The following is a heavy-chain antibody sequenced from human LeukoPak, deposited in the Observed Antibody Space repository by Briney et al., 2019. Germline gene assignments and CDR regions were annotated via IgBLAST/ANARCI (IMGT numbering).Heavy chain of an antibody. D-gene: IGHD1-26*01. J-gene: IGHJ4*02. V-gene: IGHV4-4*07. CDR2: IYTSGST. CDR1: GVSICGYY. Sequence: SETLSLTCTVSGVSICGYYWSWVRQPPGKGLEWIGRIYTSGSTNSNPSLKSRVTMSVDTSKNQFSLKLSSVTAADTAVYYCARGGGDYWGQGTLVTVSS. CDR3: ARGGGDY.